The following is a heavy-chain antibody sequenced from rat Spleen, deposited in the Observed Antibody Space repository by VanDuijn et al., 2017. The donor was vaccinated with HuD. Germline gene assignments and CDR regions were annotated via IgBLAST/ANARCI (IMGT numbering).Heavy chain of an antibody. CDR3: TRDRILRSTGFDY. Sequence: EVQLVESGGGLEQPGRSLKLSCAASGFTFSNYGMAWVRQAPTKGLEWVATISYDGSHTYYRNSVKGRFTISRDNAKSSLYLQMDSLRSEDTATYYCTRDRILRSTGFDYWGQGVMVTVSS. J-gene: IGHJ2*01. CDR1: GFTFSNYG. CDR2: ISYDGSHT. D-gene: IGHD1-6*01. V-gene: IGHV5-29*01.